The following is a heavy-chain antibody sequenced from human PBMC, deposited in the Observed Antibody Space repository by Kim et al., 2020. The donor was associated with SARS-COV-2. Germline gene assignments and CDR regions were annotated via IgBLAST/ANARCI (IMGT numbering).Heavy chain of an antibody. J-gene: IGHJ4*02. V-gene: IGHV3-15*01. CDR3: TATPQLSYCGGDCYPVQE. Sequence: KGRFTISRDDSKNTLYLQMNSLKTEDTAVYYCTATPQLSYCGGDCYPVQEWGQGTLVTVSS. D-gene: IGHD2-21*02.